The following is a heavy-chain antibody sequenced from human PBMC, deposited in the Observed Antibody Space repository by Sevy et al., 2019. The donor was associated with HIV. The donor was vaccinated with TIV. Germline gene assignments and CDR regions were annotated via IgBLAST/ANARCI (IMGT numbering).Heavy chain of an antibody. Sequence: GGSLRLSCAASGFTFSSYSMNWVRRAPGKGLEWVSCLSSSSSYIDYADSVKGRFTISRDNAKNSLYLQMNSLRAEDTAVYYCATDRGKYSGYDPPCYWGQGTLVTVSS. CDR2: LSSSSSYI. V-gene: IGHV3-21*01. CDR3: ATDRGKYSGYDPPCY. D-gene: IGHD5-12*01. CDR1: GFTFSSYS. J-gene: IGHJ4*02.